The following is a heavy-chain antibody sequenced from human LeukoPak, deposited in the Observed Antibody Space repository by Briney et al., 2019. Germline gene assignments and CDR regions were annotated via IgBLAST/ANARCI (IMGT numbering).Heavy chain of an antibody. CDR2: ISWNSGSI. V-gene: IGHV3-9*01. D-gene: IGHD2-2*01. CDR3: AKDISSSTSWYYGMDV. J-gene: IGHJ6*02. Sequence: GRSLRLSCAASGFTFDDYAMHWVRQAPGKGLEWVSGISWNSGSIGCADSVKGRFTISRDNAKNSLYLQMNSLRAEDTALYYCAKDISSSTSWYYGMDVWGQGTTVTVSS. CDR1: GFTFDDYA.